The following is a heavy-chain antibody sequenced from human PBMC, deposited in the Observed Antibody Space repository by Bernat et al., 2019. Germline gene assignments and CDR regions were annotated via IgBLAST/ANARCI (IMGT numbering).Heavy chain of an antibody. D-gene: IGHD6-6*01. CDR2: IRSKAYGGTT. CDR1: GFTFGDYA. CDR3: TLGSIAPRGLYYYYGMDV. Sequence: EVQLVESGGGLVQPGRSLRLSCTASGFTFGDYAMSWFRQAPGKGLEWVGFIRSKAYGGTTEYAASVKGRFTISRDDSKSIAYLQMNSLKTEDTAVYYCTLGSIAPRGLYYYYGMDVWGQGTTVTVSS. J-gene: IGHJ6*02. V-gene: IGHV3-49*03.